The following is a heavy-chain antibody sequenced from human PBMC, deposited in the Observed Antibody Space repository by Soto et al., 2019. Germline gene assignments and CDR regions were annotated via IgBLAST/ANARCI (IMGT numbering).Heavy chain of an antibody. Sequence: EVQLVESVGGLVQPGGSLRLSCAASGFTFSNYWMHWVRQAPGKGPVWVSRINTDGSTTNYADSVKGRFTISRDNAKNTLYLQTNSLGAEDTAVYYCARDLGGYASHWGQGTLVTVSS. CDR3: ARDLGGYASH. CDR1: GFTFSNYW. D-gene: IGHD3-16*01. J-gene: IGHJ4*02. CDR2: INTDGSTT. V-gene: IGHV3-74*01.